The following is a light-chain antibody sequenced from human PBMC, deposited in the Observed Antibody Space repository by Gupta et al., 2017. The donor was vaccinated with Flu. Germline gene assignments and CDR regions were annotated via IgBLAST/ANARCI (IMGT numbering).Light chain of an antibody. Sequence: EIVMTQSPDTLSVSPRERATLSCRASQSISSNLAWYQHKPGLAPRLLIFGASTRATGIADRFSGSGSGTEFTLTISSRESEDFAVYYCQQYDDWPPITFGQGTRLEIK. J-gene: IGKJ5*01. CDR3: QQYDDWPPIT. CDR1: QSISSN. CDR2: GAS. V-gene: IGKV3-15*01.